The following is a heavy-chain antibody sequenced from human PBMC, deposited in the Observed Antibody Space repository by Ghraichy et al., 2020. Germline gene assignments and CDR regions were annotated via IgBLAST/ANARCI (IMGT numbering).Heavy chain of an antibody. CDR1: GFTFSNYW. J-gene: IGHJ3*02. D-gene: IGHD6-13*01. CDR3: ARIKGEYRSSWWNDAFDI. V-gene: IGHV3-7*03. Sequence: CAASGFTFSNYWVPWVRQAPGEGLEWVANIKLDGSEKFYVDSVKGRFTISRDNAKNSLYLQMNSLRAEDTAVYYCARIKGEYRSSWWNDAFDIWGQGTMVTVS. CDR2: IKLDGSEK.